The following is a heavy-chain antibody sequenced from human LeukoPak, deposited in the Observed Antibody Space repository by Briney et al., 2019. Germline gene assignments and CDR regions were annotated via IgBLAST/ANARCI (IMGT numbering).Heavy chain of an antibody. CDR2: IWYDGSYK. V-gene: IGHV3-33*06. D-gene: IGHD2/OR15-2a*01. Sequence: GGSLTLSSAESGYPFKSYGMQWVRQAPGKGLEWVAVIWYDGSYKYYADSMKGRFTISRDNSKNTMYLQMNSLRAEDTAVYYCAKDLYGDRGTWDYWGQGTLVTVSS. J-gene: IGHJ4*02. CDR3: AKDLYGDRGTWDY. CDR1: GYPFKSYG.